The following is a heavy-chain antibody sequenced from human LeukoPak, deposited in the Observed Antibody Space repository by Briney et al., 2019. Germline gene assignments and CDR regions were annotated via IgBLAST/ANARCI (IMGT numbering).Heavy chain of an antibody. V-gene: IGHV4-39*07. CDR3: ASTEYSSSSSLSLDFDY. J-gene: IGHJ4*02. CDR2: IYYSGST. Sequence: SETLSLTCTVSGGSISSSNYYWGWIRQPPGKGLEWIGSIYYSGSTYYNPSLKSRVTISVDTSKNQFSLKLSSVTAADTAVYYCASTEYSSSSSLSLDFDYWGQGTLVTVSS. CDR1: GGSISSSNYY. D-gene: IGHD6-6*01.